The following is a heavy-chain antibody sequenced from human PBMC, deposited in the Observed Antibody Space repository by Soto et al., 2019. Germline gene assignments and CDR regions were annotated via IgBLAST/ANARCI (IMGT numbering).Heavy chain of an antibody. CDR3: AKATLGYYYDSSGYYFDY. D-gene: IGHD3-22*01. CDR2: ISWNSGSI. V-gene: IGHV3-9*01. J-gene: IGHJ4*02. Sequence: GGSLRLSCAASGFTFDDYAMHWVRQAPGKGLEWVSGISWNSGSIGYADSVKGRFTISRDNAKNSLYLQMNSLGAEDTALYYCAKATLGYYYDSSGYYFDYWGQGTLVTVSS. CDR1: GFTFDDYA.